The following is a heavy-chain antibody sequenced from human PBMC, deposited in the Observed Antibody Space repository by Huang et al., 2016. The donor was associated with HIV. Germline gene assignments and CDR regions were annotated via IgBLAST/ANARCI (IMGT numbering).Heavy chain of an antibody. V-gene: IGHV5-51*01. D-gene: IGHD5-18*01. CDR2: IYPDASDT. J-gene: IGHJ6*02. CDR3: ARLDTARNYYYYGLDV. Sequence: EEQLVQSGAEVKKPGESLKISCEGSGYSFAKYWIGWVRQMPGKGLEWMGFIYPDASDTRYSPSFQGQVSSSPDKSISTPYLQWSSLKASDTAMYYCARLDTARNYYYYGLDVWGQGTSVIVSS. CDR1: GYSFAKYW.